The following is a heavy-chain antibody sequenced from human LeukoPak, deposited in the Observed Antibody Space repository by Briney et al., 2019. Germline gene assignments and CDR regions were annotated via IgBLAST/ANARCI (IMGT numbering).Heavy chain of an antibody. CDR1: GFTFSTYS. V-gene: IGHV3-48*02. J-gene: IGHJ4*02. D-gene: IGHD2-21*01. CDR2: ISSTSSAI. CDR3: ARDYAIAFDY. Sequence: GGSLRLSCAASGFTFSTYSMNWVRQAPGKGLEWVSYISSTSSAIYYADSVRGRFTISRDNAKSSLYLQMYSLRDEDTAVYYCARDYAIAFDYWGQGTLVTVSS.